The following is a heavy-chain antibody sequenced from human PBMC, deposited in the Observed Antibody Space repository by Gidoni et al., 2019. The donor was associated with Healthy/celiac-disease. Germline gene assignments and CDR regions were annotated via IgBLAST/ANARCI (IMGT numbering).Heavy chain of an antibody. J-gene: IGHJ4*02. CDR3: ARGSRGSRAAAGTYPFDY. Sequence: QVQLQQWGAGLLKPSETLSLTCAVYGGSFSGYYWSWIRQPPGKGLEWIGEINHSGSTNYNPSLKSRVTISVDTSKNQFSLKLSSVTAADTAVYYCARGSRGSRAAAGTYPFDYWGQGTLVTVSS. CDR2: INHSGST. CDR1: GGSFSGYY. V-gene: IGHV4-34*01. D-gene: IGHD6-13*01.